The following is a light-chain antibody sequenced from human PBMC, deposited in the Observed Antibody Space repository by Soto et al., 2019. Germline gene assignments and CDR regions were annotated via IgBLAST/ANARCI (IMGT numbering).Light chain of an antibody. J-gene: IGKJ3*01. CDR3: QQYGTRPFT. Sequence: EIVLTQSPGTLSLSPGERATLSCRASHTVGNIYLGWYQQKPGQSPRLLISGTSNRATGIPDRFSGSGSGTGFTLTISRLAPEDFSIYYCQQYGTRPFTFGPGTKVDI. V-gene: IGKV3-20*01. CDR2: GTS. CDR1: HTVGNIY.